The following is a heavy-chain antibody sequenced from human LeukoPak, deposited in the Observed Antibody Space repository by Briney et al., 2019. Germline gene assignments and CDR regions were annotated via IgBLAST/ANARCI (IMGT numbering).Heavy chain of an antibody. V-gene: IGHV3-23*01. CDR3: ARGSSPSRPYYFDY. CDR2: ITGDGTNT. Sequence: GGSLRLSCAASGFTFNNYAMSWVRQAPGKGLEWVSAITGDGTNTFHADSVKGRFTISRDSSESTLYLQMNSLRVEDTATYYCARGSSPSRPYYFDYWGQGTLLTVSS. D-gene: IGHD6-6*01. J-gene: IGHJ4*02. CDR1: GFTFNNYA.